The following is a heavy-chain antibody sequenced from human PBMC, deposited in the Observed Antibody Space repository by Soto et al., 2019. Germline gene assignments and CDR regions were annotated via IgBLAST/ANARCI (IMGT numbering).Heavy chain of an antibody. J-gene: IGHJ6*02. CDR2: IYPGDSDT. V-gene: IGHV5-51*01. D-gene: IGHD2-15*01. CDR3: ARGQKGGSPYYYYYYGMDV. Sequence: GESLKISCKGSGYSFTSYWIGWVRQMPGKGLEWMGIIYPGDSDTRYSPSFQGQVTISADKSISTAYLQWSSLKASDTAMYYCARGQKGGSPYYYYYYGMDVWGQGTTDTVSS. CDR1: GYSFTSYW.